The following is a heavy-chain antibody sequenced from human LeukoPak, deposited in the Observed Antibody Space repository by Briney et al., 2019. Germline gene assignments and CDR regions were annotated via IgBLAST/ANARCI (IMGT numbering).Heavy chain of an antibody. CDR3: ARGYSYYYYYYYYMDV. V-gene: IGHV4-61*02. D-gene: IGHD5-18*01. J-gene: IGHJ6*03. CDR1: GGSISSDSYY. Sequence: KSSETLSLTCTVSGGSISSDSYYWSWLRQPAGKGLEWIGRIYTSGSTNYNPSLKSRVTMSVDTSKNQFSLKLSSVTAADTAVYYCARGYSYYYYYYYYMDVWGKGTTVTVSS. CDR2: IYTSGST.